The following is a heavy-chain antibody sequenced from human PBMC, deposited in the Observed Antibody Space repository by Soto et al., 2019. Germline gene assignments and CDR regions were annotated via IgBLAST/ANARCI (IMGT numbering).Heavy chain of an antibody. CDR3: ARVLAARASRDFDY. Sequence: QVQLQQWGAGLLKPSETLSLTCAVYGGSFSTDYWSWIRQPPGKGLEWIGEINPSGGTNYNPSLKGRVTISVATSKNRFSLKLSSVTAADTAVYYCARVLAARASRDFDYWGQGTLVTVSS. CDR2: INPSGGT. D-gene: IGHD6-6*01. V-gene: IGHV4-34*01. CDR1: GGSFSTDY. J-gene: IGHJ4*02.